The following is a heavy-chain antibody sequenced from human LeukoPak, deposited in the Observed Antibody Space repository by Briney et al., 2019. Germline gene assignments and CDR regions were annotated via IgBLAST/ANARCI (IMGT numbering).Heavy chain of an antibody. D-gene: IGHD2-15*01. Sequence: SETLSLTCTVSGGSISSGDYYWSWIRQPPGKGLEWIGYIYYSGSTYYNPSLKSRVTISVDTSKNQFSLKLSSVTAADTAVYYCARDPTRYCSGGSCSTVYWGQGTLVTVSS. V-gene: IGHV4-30-4*01. CDR2: IYYSGST. CDR3: ARDPTRYCSGGSCSTVY. CDR1: GGSISSGDYY. J-gene: IGHJ4*02.